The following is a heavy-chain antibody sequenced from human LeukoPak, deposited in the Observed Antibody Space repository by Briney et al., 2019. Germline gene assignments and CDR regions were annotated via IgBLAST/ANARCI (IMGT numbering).Heavy chain of an antibody. Sequence: ASVKVSCKASGYSFTSYGFSWVRQAPGQGPEWMGWISAYNGNTNYAQKLQGRVTMTTDTSTSTAYMELRSLRSDDTAVYYCARDYVSGWSDRFDHWGQGTLVTVSS. CDR2: ISAYNGNT. J-gene: IGHJ4*02. CDR1: GYSFTSYG. D-gene: IGHD6-19*01. V-gene: IGHV1-18*01. CDR3: ARDYVSGWSDRFDH.